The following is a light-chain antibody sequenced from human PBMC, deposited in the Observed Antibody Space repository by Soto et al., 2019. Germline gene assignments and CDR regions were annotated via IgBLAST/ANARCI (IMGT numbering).Light chain of an antibody. CDR2: DAS. Sequence: EIEVTQSPATLSLSPGERSTLAFRSSRIVSXFFAWYQQKPGQSPRLLIYDASNRATGIPARFSGSGSGTDFTLTISSLEPEDFAVYYCQQRNNWPPSFGQGTKVDIK. CDR3: QQRNNWPPS. CDR1: RIVSXF. V-gene: IGKV3-11*01. J-gene: IGKJ1*01.